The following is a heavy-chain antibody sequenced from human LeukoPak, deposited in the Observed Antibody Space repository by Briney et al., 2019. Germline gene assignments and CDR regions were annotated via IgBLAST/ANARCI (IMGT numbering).Heavy chain of an antibody. V-gene: IGHV1-69*13. CDR3: ARGGHDYSDPLRQGGYFDY. Sequence: SVKVSCKASGGTFSSYAISWVRQAPGQGLEWMGGIIPIFGTANYAQKFQGRVTITADESTSTAYMELSSLRSEDTAVYYCARGGHDYSDPLRQGGYFDYWGQGTLVTVSS. J-gene: IGHJ4*02. CDR1: GGTFSSYA. CDR2: IIPIFGTA. D-gene: IGHD4-17*01.